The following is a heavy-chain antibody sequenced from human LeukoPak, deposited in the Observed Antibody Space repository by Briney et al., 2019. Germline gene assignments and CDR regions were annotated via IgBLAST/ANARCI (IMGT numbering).Heavy chain of an antibody. Sequence: GGSLRLSCAASGLTFSSNAMRWVRQAPGKGQEWDTAISGSGGSTYYADSVKGRFTISRDNSKNTLYLQMNSLRAEGTAIYYCAKASGGYSYCSYYFDYWGQGTLVTVSS. CDR3: AKASGGYSYCSYYFDY. CDR2: ISGSGGST. V-gene: IGHV3-23*01. J-gene: IGHJ4*02. CDR1: GLTFSSNA. D-gene: IGHD5-18*01.